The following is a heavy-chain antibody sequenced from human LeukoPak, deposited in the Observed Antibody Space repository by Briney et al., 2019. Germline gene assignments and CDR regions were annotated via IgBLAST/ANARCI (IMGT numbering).Heavy chain of an antibody. CDR1: GYTFTSYG. J-gene: IGHJ6*03. D-gene: IGHD3-22*01. Sequence: ASVKVSCKASGYTFTSYGISWVRQAPGQGLEWMGWINPNSGGTNYAQKFQGRVTMTRDTSISTAYMELSRLRSDDTAIYYCGRVLYYDSNYYQRKTYYSYIDVWGEGTTVTISS. CDR2: INPNSGGT. V-gene: IGHV1-2*02. CDR3: GRVLYYDSNYYQRKTYYSYIDV.